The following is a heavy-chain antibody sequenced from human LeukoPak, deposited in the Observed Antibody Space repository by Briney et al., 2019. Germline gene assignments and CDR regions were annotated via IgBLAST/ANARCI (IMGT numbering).Heavy chain of an antibody. D-gene: IGHD3-3*01. V-gene: IGHV1-2*02. CDR3: ARDHEERAGFLEEDGY. J-gene: IGHJ4*02. CDR1: GYTFTGYY. Sequence: ASVKVSCKASGYTFTGYYMHWVRQAPGQGLEWMGWINPNSGGTNYAQKFQGRVTMTRDTSISTAYMELSRLRSDDTAVYYCARDHEERAGFLEEDGYWGQGTQVTVSS. CDR2: INPNSGGT.